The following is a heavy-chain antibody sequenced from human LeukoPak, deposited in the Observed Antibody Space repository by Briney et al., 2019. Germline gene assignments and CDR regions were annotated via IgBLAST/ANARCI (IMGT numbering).Heavy chain of an antibody. CDR2: ISGRGDRT. CDR3: AKVPMYYFDY. V-gene: IGHV3-23*01. CDR1: GFTFANYA. J-gene: IGHJ4*02. Sequence: PGGSLRLSCAASGFTFANYAMTWVRQAPGKGLEWVSGISGRGDRTFYADSVNGRFTISRDNSKNTLYLQMNSLRAEDTAVYYCAKVPMYYFDYWGQGTLVTVSS. D-gene: IGHD2-2*01.